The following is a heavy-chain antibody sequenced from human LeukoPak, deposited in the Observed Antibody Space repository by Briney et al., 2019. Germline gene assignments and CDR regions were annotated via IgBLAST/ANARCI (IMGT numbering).Heavy chain of an antibody. J-gene: IGHJ3*02. CDR2: ISSSSSYI. V-gene: IGHV3-21*01. Sequence: GGSLRLSCAASGFTFSSYSMNWVRQAPGKGLEWVSSISSSSSYIYYADSVKGRFTISRDNAKNSLYLQMNSLRSEDTAVYYCARDLYTSSYDFWSGYYKGGGNAFDIWGQGTMVTVSS. CDR3: ARDLYTSSYDFWSGYYKGGGNAFDI. D-gene: IGHD3-3*01. CDR1: GFTFSSYS.